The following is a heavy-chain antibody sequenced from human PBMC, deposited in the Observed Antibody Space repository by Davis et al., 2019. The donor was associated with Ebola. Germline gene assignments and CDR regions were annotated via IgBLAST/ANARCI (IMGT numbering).Heavy chain of an antibody. V-gene: IGHV3-23*01. CDR2: ISGSGGST. Sequence: PGGSLRLSCAASGFTFSSYAMSWVRQAPGKGLEWVSAISGSGGSTYYADSVKGRFTISRDNSKNTLYLQMNSLRAEDTAVYYCAKGFIGSGSYQPAPFDYWGQGTLVTVSS. CDR1: GFTFSSYA. D-gene: IGHD1-26*01. J-gene: IGHJ4*02. CDR3: AKGFIGSGSYQPAPFDY.